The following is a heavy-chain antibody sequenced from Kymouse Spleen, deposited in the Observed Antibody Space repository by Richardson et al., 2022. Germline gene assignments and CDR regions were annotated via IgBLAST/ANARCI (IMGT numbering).Heavy chain of an antibody. D-gene: IGHD1-1*01. V-gene: IGHV1-2*04. CDR3: ARERVQLERRQYFDY. J-gene: IGHJ4*02. CDR2: INPNSGGT. Sequence: QVQLVQSGAEVKKPGASVKVSCKASGYTFTGYYMHWVRQAPGQGLEWMGWINPNSGGTNYAQKFQGWVTMTRDTSISTAYMELSRLRSDDTAVYYCARERVQLERRQYFDYWGQGTLVTVSS. CDR1: GYTFTGYY.